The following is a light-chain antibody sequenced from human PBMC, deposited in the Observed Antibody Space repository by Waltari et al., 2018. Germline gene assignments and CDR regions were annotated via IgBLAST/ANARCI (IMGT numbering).Light chain of an antibody. J-gene: IGLJ2*01. V-gene: IGLV2-8*01. CDR3: SSYAGPNSVV. Sequence: QSALTQPPSASGSPGQSVTISCTGTSSTFGVYSYVSWYQHHPGKAPKLMIYEVNKRPSGVPDRFSGSKSGNTDSLTVSGLQAEDEADYYCSSYAGPNSVVFGGGTKLTVL. CDR1: SSTFGVYSY. CDR2: EVN.